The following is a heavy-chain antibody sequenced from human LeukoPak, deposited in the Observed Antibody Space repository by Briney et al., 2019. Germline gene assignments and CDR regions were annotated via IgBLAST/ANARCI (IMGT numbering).Heavy chain of an antibody. CDR2: IKQDGSEK. V-gene: IGHV3-7*01. D-gene: IGHD4-17*01. J-gene: IGHJ3*02. CDR1: GFTFSSYW. Sequence: GGSLRLSCAASGFTFSSYWMSWVRQAPGKGLEWVANIKQDGSEKYYVDSVKGRFTISRDNAKNTLYLQMNSLRADDTAMYYCGSHGDYDAFDMWGLGTMVTVSS. CDR3: GSHGDYDAFDM.